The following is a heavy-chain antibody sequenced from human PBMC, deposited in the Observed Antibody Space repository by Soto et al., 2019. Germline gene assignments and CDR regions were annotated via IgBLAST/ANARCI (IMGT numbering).Heavy chain of an antibody. J-gene: IGHJ4*02. CDR3: AGVGYCSSNSCPQDPDY. V-gene: IGHV4-34*01. CDR2: INHSGST. D-gene: IGHD2-2*01. Sequence: QVQLQQGGAGLSKPSETLSLTCAVYGGSFSGYYWSWIRQPPGKGLEWIGEINHSGSTNYNPSLKSRVTIVVDTSKHQFSLKQSSVTAAATAVYYCAGVGYCSSNSCPQDPDYWGQGTLVTVSS. CDR1: GGSFSGYY.